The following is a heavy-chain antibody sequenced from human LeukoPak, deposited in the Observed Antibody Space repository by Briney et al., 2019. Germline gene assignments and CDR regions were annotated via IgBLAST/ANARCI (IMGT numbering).Heavy chain of an antibody. J-gene: IGHJ4*02. Sequence: ASVKVSCKASGYIFTGYYMHWVRQAPGQGLEWMGIINPSGGTTTYAQKFQGRVTMTRDMSTSTVYMELSSLRSDDTAVYYCARDRATNNWYHIDSWGQGTLVSVSS. CDR1: GYIFTGYY. CDR3: ARDRATNNWYHIDS. V-gene: IGHV1-46*01. D-gene: IGHD1-20*01. CDR2: INPSGGTT.